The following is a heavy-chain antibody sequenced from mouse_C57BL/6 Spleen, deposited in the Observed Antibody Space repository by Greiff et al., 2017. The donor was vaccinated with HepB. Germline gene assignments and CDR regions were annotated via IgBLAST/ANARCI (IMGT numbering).Heavy chain of an antibody. CDR2: ISSGGDYI. J-gene: IGHJ2*01. Sequence: EVQRVESGEGLVKPGGSLKLSCAASGFTFSSYAMSWVRQTPEKRLEWVAYISSGGDYIYYADTVKGRFTISRDNARNTLYLQMSSLKSEDTAMYYCTRDQDYGSNFDYWGQGTTLTVSS. CDR1: GFTFSSYA. D-gene: IGHD1-1*01. CDR3: TRDQDYGSNFDY. V-gene: IGHV5-9-1*02.